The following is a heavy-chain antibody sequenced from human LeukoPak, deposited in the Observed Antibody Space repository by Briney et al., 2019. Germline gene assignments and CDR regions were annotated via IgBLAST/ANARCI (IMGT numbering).Heavy chain of an antibody. CDR2: INHSGST. Sequence: SETLSLTCAVYGGSFSGYYWSWIRQPPGKGLEWIGEINHSGSTNYNPSLKSRVTMSVDTSKNQFSLKLSSVTAADTAVYYCARGHYDRSANYWGQGTLVTVSS. J-gene: IGHJ4*02. D-gene: IGHD3-22*01. V-gene: IGHV4-34*01. CDR3: ARGHYDRSANY. CDR1: GGSFSGYY.